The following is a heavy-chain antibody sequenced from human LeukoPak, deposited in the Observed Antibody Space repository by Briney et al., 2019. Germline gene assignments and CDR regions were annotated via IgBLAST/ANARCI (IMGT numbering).Heavy chain of an antibody. CDR2: IYTSGST. V-gene: IGHV4-4*07. CDR1: GGSISSYY. CDR3: ARDFDYYYDSSGYPD. Sequence: SETLSLTCTVSGGSISSYYWSWIRQPAGKGLEWIGRIYTSGSTNYNPSLTSRVTMSVDTSKTQFSLKLSSVTAADTAVYYCARDFDYYYDSSGYPDWGQGTLVTVSS. J-gene: IGHJ4*02. D-gene: IGHD3-22*01.